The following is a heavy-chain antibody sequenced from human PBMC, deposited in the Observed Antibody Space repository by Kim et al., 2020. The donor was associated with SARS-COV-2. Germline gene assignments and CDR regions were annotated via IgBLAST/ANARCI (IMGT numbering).Heavy chain of an antibody. CDR2: ISCGGSSK. CDR3: AKGAGDRFSLDAFDI. Sequence: GGSLRLSCAASGFTFSSCAMSWVRQAPGKGLEWVAVISCGGSSKYYADSVKGRFTISRDNSKNTLYLQMNSLRAEDTAVYYCAKGAGDRFSLDAFDIWGQGTMVTVSS. CDR1: GFTFSSCA. V-gene: IGHV3-23*03. D-gene: IGHD1-26*01. J-gene: IGHJ3*02.